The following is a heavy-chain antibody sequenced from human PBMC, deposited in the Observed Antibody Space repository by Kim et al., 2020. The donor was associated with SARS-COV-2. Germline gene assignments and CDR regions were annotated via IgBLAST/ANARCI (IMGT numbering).Heavy chain of an antibody. V-gene: IGHV4-39*01. Sequence: SETLSLTCTVSGGSISSSSYYWGWIRQPPGKGLEWIGSIYYSGSTYYNPSLKSRVTISVDTSKNQFSLKLSSVTAADTAVYYCARRGLNTYYYDSSGYGWFDPWGQGTLVTVSS. CDR2: IYYSGST. J-gene: IGHJ5*02. CDR3: ARRGLNTYYYDSSGYGWFDP. D-gene: IGHD3-22*01. CDR1: GGSISSSSYY.